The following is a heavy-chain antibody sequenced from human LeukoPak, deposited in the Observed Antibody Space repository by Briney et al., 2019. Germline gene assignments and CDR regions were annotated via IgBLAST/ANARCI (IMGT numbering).Heavy chain of an antibody. J-gene: IGHJ4*02. CDR1: XFTFSXXS. CDR2: XSSSSSTI. Sequence: XGSXXLSCAASXFTFSXXSMNWXXXAPGXXLEXXXYXSSSSSTIYYADSVKGRFTISRDNAKNSLYLQMNSLRAEDTAVYYCARDFAQPGIAAAGTDYWGQGTLVTVSS. CDR3: ARDFAQPGIAAAGTDY. V-gene: IGHV3-48*04. D-gene: IGHD6-13*01.